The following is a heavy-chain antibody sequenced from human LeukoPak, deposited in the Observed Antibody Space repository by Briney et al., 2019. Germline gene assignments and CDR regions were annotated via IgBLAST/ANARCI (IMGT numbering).Heavy chain of an antibody. V-gene: IGHV4-59*01. D-gene: IGHD6-19*01. Sequence: SETLSLTCTVSGGSISSYYWSWIRQPPGKGLEWIGYIYYSGSTNYNPSLKSRATISVDTSKNQFSLKLSSVTAADTAVYYCARDLSSGYSSGWYFDYWGQGTLVTVSS. CDR3: ARDLSSGYSSGWYFDY. CDR1: GGSISSYY. CDR2: IYYSGST. J-gene: IGHJ4*02.